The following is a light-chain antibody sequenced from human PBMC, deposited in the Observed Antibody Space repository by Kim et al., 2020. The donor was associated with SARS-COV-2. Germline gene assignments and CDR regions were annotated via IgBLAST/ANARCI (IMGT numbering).Light chain of an antibody. V-gene: IGKV1-12*01. CDR2: AAS. Sequence: DVQVTQSPSFVSASVGDRVTITCRASQGIASWLAWYQQKPGKAPKLLIYAASSLPSGVPSRFSGSGSGTDFTLTITGLQPEDSATYYCQQSNNFPITFGQGTRLEIK. CDR3: QQSNNFPIT. CDR1: QGIASW. J-gene: IGKJ5*01.